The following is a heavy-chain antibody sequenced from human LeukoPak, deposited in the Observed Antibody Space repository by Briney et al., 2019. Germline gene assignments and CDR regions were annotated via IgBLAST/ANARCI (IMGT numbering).Heavy chain of an antibody. V-gene: IGHV4-59*08. Sequence: PSETLSLTCTVSGGSISSYYWSWIRQPPRKGLEWIGYIYYSGSTNYNPSLKSRVTISVDTSKNQFSLKLSSVTAADTAVYYCAGHSRSSSSSPFDYWGQGTLVTVSS. CDR1: GGSISSYY. CDR2: IYYSGST. D-gene: IGHD6-6*01. CDR3: AGHSRSSSSSPFDY. J-gene: IGHJ4*02.